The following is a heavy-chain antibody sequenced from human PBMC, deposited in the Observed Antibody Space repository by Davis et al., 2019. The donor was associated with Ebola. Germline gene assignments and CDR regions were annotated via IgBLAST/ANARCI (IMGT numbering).Heavy chain of an antibody. CDR2: INHSGST. Sequence: PSETLSLTCAVYGGSFSGYYWSWIRQPPGKGLGWIGEINHSGSTNYNPSLKSRVTISVDTSKNQFSLKLSSVTAADTAVYYCARGISSSTSCLDYWGQGTLVTVSS. J-gene: IGHJ4*02. D-gene: IGHD2-2*01. CDR3: ARGISSSTSCLDY. V-gene: IGHV4-34*01. CDR1: GGSFSGYY.